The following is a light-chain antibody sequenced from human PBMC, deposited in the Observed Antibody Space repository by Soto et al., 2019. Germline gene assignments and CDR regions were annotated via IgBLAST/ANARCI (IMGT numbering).Light chain of an antibody. J-gene: IGLJ2*01. CDR3: NSYLTNFVA. V-gene: IGLV2-14*03. Sequence: QSVLTQPASVSGSLGQSITISCTGTGGDVGTYDYVSWYQQHPGKAPKLMIFDVSSRPSGISDRFSGSKSGNTASLTISGLQAEDEADYYCNSYLTNFVAFGGGTKVTV. CDR1: GGDVGTYDY. CDR2: DVS.